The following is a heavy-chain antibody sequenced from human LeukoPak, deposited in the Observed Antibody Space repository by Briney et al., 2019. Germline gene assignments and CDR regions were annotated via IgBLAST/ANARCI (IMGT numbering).Heavy chain of an antibody. J-gene: IGHJ4*02. V-gene: IGHV1-2*02. D-gene: IGHD2-2*02. CDR3: ASFPNRYCSSTSCYTLDY. CDR2: INPNSGGT. Sequence: ASVKVSCKASGYTFTGHYMHWVRQAPGQGLEWMGWINPNSGGTNYAQKFQGRVTMTRDTSISTAYMELSRLRSDDTAVYYCASFPNRYCSSTSCYTLDYWGQGTLVTVSS. CDR1: GYTFTGHY.